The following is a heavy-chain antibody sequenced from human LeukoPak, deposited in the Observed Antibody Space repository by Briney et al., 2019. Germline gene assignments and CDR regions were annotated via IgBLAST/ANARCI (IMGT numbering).Heavy chain of an antibody. CDR1: GFTSTTYA. J-gene: IGHJ4*02. V-gene: IGHV3-23*01. CDR2: ISNTGDST. Sequence: EGSLRLSCAASGFTSTTYAMSWVRQAPGKGLEWVSAISNTGDSTYHADSVKGRFTISRGNSKNTLFLQMNSLRAEDTAVYYCAKDNDPRAYSAYDSYDYWGQGTLVTVSS. D-gene: IGHD5-12*01. CDR3: AKDNDPRAYSAYDSYDY.